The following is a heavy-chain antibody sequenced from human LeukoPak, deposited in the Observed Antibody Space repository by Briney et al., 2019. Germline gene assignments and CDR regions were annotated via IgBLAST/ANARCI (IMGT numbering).Heavy chain of an antibody. CDR3: ARGIRELGSGDYYYYYYYMDV. V-gene: IGHV3-21*01. CDR1: GFTFSSYS. D-gene: IGHD3-3*01. J-gene: IGHJ6*03. Sequence: TGGSLRLSCAASGFTFSSYSMNWVRQAPGKGLEWVSSISSSSSYIYYADSVKGRFTISRDNAKNSLYLQMNSLRAEDTAVYYCARGIRELGSGDYYYYYYYMDVWGKGTTVTVSS. CDR2: ISSSSSYI.